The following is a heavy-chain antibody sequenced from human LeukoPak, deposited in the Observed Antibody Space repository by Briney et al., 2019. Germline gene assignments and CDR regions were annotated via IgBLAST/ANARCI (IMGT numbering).Heavy chain of an antibody. V-gene: IGHV3-7*03. D-gene: IGHD3-10*01. J-gene: IGHJ4*02. Sequence: GGSLRLSCAASGFTFSSYWMSWVRQAPGKGPEWVANIKQDGSEKYYVDSVKGRFTISRDNAKNSLYLQMNSLRAEDTAVYYCARELLSYYGSGSLNYWGQGTLVTVSS. CDR2: IKQDGSEK. CDR1: GFTFSSYW. CDR3: ARELLSYYGSGSLNY.